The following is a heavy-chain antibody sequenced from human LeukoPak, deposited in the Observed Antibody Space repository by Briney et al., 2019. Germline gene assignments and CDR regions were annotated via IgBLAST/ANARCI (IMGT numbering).Heavy chain of an antibody. CDR1: GFTISNYW. V-gene: IGHV3-74*01. CDR2: INSEGSAT. D-gene: IGHD3-10*01. J-gene: IGHJ3*01. CDR3: VRDRYGSGRTDALDF. Sequence: GGSLRLSCAASGFTISNYWMPWVRQGPGKGLMWVSRINSEGSATSYADSVKGRFTISRDNAKNTLFLQMDSLRADDTAVYYSVRDRYGSGRTDALDFWGQGTMVTVSS.